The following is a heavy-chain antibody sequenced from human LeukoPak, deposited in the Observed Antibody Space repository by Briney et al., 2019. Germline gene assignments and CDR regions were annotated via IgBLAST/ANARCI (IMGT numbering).Heavy chain of an antibody. CDR1: GFTFSSYA. CDR2: ISGSGGST. Sequence: GGSLRLSCAASGFTFSSYAMSWVRQAPGKGLEWVSAISGSGGSTYYADSVKGRFTISRDNSKNTLYLQMNSLRAEDTAVYYWAKDLDDILLFDYWGQGTLVTVSS. V-gene: IGHV3-23*01. D-gene: IGHD3-9*01. J-gene: IGHJ4*02. CDR3: AKDLDDILLFDY.